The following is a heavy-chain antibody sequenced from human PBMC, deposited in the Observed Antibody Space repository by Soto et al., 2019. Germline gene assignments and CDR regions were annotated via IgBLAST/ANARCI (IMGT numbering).Heavy chain of an antibody. CDR3: AIDLGGYAFDI. V-gene: IGHV4-59*01. Sequence: QVQLQESGPGLVKPSETLALTCTVSGGSISSYYWSWIRQPPGKGLEWIGYIYYSGSTNYNPSLKSRVTISVDTSKNRFSLKLSSVTAADTAVYYCAIDLGGYAFDIWGQGTMVTVSS. CDR1: GGSISSYY. D-gene: IGHD2-15*01. CDR2: IYYSGST. J-gene: IGHJ3*02.